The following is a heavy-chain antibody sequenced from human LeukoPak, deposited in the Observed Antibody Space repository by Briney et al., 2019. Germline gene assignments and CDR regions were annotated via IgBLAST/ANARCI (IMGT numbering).Heavy chain of an antibody. J-gene: IGHJ4*02. D-gene: IGHD3-10*01. CDR1: GFTFSSYA. CDR3: AHTLGVTDY. V-gene: IGHV3-23*01. Sequence: TGGSLRLSCAASGFTFSSYAMSWVRQAPGKGLEWVSSISSGGGNTYYADSVKGRFTISRDNSKNTLYLQMNSLRAEDTAVYFCAHTLGVTDYWGQGTLVTVSS. CDR2: ISSGGGNT.